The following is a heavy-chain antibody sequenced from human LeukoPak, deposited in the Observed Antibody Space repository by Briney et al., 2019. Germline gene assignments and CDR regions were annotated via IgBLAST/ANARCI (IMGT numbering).Heavy chain of an antibody. CDR1: GFTFSSYS. D-gene: IGHD6-13*01. V-gene: IGHV3-21*01. Sequence: TGGSLRLSCAASGFTFSSYSMNWVRQAPGKGLEWVSSISSSSTYIYYADSVKGRFTVSRDNAKNSLYLQMNSLRAEDTAVYFCASQYTSSRIFDDWGQGTPVTVSS. CDR2: ISSSSTYI. J-gene: IGHJ4*02. CDR3: ASQYTSSRIFDD.